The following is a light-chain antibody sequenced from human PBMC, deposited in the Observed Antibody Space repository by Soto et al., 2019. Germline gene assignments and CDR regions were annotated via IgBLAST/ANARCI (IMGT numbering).Light chain of an antibody. CDR3: CSYAGSSTDVV. CDR1: SSDVGSYNL. Sequence: QSVLTQPASVSGSPGQSITISCTGTSSDVGSYNLVSWCQQHPGKAPKLMIYEGSKRPSGVSNRFSGSKSGNTASLTISGLQAEDEADYYCCSYAGSSTDVVFGGGTKLTVL. CDR2: EGS. V-gene: IGLV2-23*01. J-gene: IGLJ2*01.